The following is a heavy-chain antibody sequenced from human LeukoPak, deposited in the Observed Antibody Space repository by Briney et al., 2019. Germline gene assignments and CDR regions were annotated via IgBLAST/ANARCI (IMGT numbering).Heavy chain of an antibody. V-gene: IGHV1-46*01. D-gene: IGHD6-13*01. CDR1: GYTFTSYY. Sequence: GALVKVSCKASGYTFTSYYMHWVRQAPGQGLEWMGIINPSSGSTSYAQKFQGRITMTRDTSTSTVYMELSSLRSEDTAVYYCAREEVDAMAAAAFDYWGQGTLVTVSS. CDR2: INPSSGST. J-gene: IGHJ4*02. CDR3: AREEVDAMAAAAFDY.